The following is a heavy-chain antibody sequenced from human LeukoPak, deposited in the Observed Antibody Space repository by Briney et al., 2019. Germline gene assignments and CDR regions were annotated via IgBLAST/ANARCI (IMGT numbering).Heavy chain of an antibody. V-gene: IGHV4-59*01. Sequence: SETLSLTCTVSGGSISSYYWSWIRQPPGKGLEWIGYIYYSGSTNYNPSFKSRVTISVDTSKNQFSLKLSSVTAADTAVYYCARTVAVAGSETIDYWGQGTLVTVSS. CDR2: IYYSGST. J-gene: IGHJ4*02. D-gene: IGHD6-19*01. CDR3: ARTVAVAGSETIDY. CDR1: GGSISSYY.